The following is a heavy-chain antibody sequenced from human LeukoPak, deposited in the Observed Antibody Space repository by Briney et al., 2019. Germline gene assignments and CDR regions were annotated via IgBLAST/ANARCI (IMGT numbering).Heavy chain of an antibody. CDR3: ARDSVERPEYYYYGMDV. V-gene: IGHV3-11*01. D-gene: IGHD1-1*01. J-gene: IGHJ6*02. CDR1: GFTFSDYY. CDR2: ISSSGSTI. Sequence: GGSLRLSCAASGFTFSDYYMSWIRQAPGKGLEWVSYISSSGSTIYYADSVKGRFTISRDNAKNSLYLQMNSLRAEDTAVYYCARDSVERPEYYYYGMDVWGQRTTVTVSS.